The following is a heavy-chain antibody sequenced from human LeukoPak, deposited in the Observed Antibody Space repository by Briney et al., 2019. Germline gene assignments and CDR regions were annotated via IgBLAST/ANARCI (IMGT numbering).Heavy chain of an antibody. CDR2: IDGSGNSV. CDR3: ARECLTCGGDSYGY. Sequence: GGSLRLSCAASGFTFNIYEFNWVRQAPGKGLEWLSYIDGSGNSVYYADSVKGRFTISRDNAKSSLYLQMSSLRADDTAVYYCARECLTCGGDSYGYWGQGALVTVS. CDR1: GFTFNIYE. D-gene: IGHD2-21*01. J-gene: IGHJ4*02. V-gene: IGHV3-48*03.